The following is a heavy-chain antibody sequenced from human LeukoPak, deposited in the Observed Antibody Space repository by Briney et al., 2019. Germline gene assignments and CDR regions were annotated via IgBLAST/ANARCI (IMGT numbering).Heavy chain of an antibody. CDR1: GFSFRSYS. V-gene: IGHV3-21*01. J-gene: IGHJ3*02. CDR2: ISSSSTYI. Sequence: GGSLRLSCAASGFSFRSYSMNWVRQAPGKGLEWVSYISSSSTYIYYADSMKGRFTISRDNAKNSLFLQMNSLRGEDTAVYYCATIPYSSSLTDAFDIWGQGTMVTVYS. CDR3: ATIPYSSSLTDAFDI. D-gene: IGHD6-6*01.